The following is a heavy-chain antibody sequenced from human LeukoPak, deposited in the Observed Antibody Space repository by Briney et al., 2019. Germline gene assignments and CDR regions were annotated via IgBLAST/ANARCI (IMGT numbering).Heavy chain of an antibody. J-gene: IGHJ6*03. CDR2: IYYTGST. Sequence: PSETLSLTCTVSGGSISGYYWSWIRQPPGKGLEWIGYIYYTGSTNYNPSLKSRVTISVDTSKNQFSLKLSSVTAADTAVYYCARGLYSSSWGDYYYYMDVWGIGTTVTVSS. CDR1: GGSISGYY. D-gene: IGHD6-13*01. CDR3: ARGLYSSSWGDYYYYMDV. V-gene: IGHV4-59*01.